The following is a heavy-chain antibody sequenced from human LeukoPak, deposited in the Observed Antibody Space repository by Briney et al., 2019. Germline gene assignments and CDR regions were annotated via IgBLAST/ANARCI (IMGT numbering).Heavy chain of an antibody. J-gene: IGHJ6*03. D-gene: IGHD1-14*01. V-gene: IGHV4-59*01. CDR3: ARETTQKGAHYMDV. CDR1: GGSISSYY. CDR2: IYYSGST. Sequence: SETLSLTCTVSGGSISSYYWSWIRQPPGKGLEWIGYIYYSGSTNYNPSLKSRVTISVDTSKNQFSLKLSSVTAADTAVYYCARETTQKGAHYMDVWGKGTTVTISS.